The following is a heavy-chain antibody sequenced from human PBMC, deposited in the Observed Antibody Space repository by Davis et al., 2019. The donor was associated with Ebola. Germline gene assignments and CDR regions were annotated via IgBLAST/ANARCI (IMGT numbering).Heavy chain of an antibody. J-gene: IGHJ6*04. CDR1: GGSFSGYY. CDR3: ARGKGVLWFGELLYRLGYYYGMDV. D-gene: IGHD3-10*01. V-gene: IGHV4-34*01. Sequence: MPSETLSLTCAVYGGSFSGYYWSWIRQPPGKGLEWNGEINHSGSTNYNPSLKSRVTISVDTSKNQFSLKLSSVTAADTAVYYCARGKGVLWFGELLYRLGYYYGMDVWGKGTTVTVSS. CDR2: INHSGST.